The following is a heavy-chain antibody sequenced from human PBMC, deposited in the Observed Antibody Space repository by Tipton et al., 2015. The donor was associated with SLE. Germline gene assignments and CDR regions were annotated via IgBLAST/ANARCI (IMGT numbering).Heavy chain of an antibody. Sequence: SLRLSCTTSGFRFDDYAMHWVRQAPGKGLEWVSGISYNSRSIGYADSVKGRFSISRDNAKSSLYPQLNSLRTEDTALYFCTKDATAVTGYMDVWGQGTTVTVSS. D-gene: IGHD4-11*01. V-gene: IGHV3-9*01. CDR2: ISYNSRSI. J-gene: IGHJ6*02. CDR1: GFRFDDYA. CDR3: TKDATAVTGYMDV.